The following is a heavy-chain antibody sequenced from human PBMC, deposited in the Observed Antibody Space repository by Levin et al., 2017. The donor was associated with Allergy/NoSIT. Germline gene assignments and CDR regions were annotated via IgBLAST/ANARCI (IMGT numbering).Heavy chain of an antibody. J-gene: IGHJ4*02. CDR3: ARDVPSIAARLGPYFDY. Sequence: SVKVSCKASGGTFSSYAISWVRQAPGQGLEWMGGITPIFGTPNYAQKFQGRVTITADKSTSTAYMELSSLRSEDTAVYYCARDVPSIAARLGPYFDYWGQGTLVTVSS. V-gene: IGHV1-69*06. D-gene: IGHD6-6*01. CDR1: GGTFSSYA. CDR2: ITPIFGTP.